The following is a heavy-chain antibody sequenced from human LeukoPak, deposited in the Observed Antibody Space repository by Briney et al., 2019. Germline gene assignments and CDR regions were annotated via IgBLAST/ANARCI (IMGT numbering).Heavy chain of an antibody. CDR3: ARDSPGYFDWLSPYYYGMDV. CDR2: VNRDGSET. V-gene: IGHV3-7*03. D-gene: IGHD3-9*01. Sequence: GGSLRLSCAASGFALSSHWMTWVRQVPGRGPEWVANVNRDGSETYYLDSVKGRFTISKDNAKNSLYLQMNSLRAEDTAVYYCARDSPGYFDWLSPYYYGMDVWGQGTTVTVSS. CDR1: GFALSSHW. J-gene: IGHJ6*02.